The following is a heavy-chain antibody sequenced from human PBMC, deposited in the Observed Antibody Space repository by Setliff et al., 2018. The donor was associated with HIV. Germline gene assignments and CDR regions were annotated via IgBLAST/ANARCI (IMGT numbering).Heavy chain of an antibody. J-gene: IGHJ4*02. CDR3: ARDPYYDILTGFDY. V-gene: IGHV4-38-2*02. CDR2: IYHSGST. CDR1: GYSISSGYY. D-gene: IGHD3-9*01. Sequence: PSEPLSLTCAVSGYSISSGYYWGWIRQPPGKGLEWIGSIYHSGSTYYNPSLKSRVTISVDTSKNQFSLKLSSVTAADTAVYYCARDPYYDILTGFDYWGQGTLVTVSS.